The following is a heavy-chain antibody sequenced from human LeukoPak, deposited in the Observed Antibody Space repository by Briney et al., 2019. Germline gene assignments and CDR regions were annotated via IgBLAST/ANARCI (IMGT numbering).Heavy chain of an antibody. CDR3: AKDRGFQVVTADY. V-gene: IGHV3-23*01. CDR1: GFTFSSHA. CDR2: ISSSGDAT. D-gene: IGHD2-21*02. Sequence: PGGSLRLSCAASGFTFSSHAMSWVRQAPGRGLAWVSGISSSGDATYYADSVRGRFTISRDNSRNTLYLQINSLRAEDTAAYYCAKDRGFQVVTADYWGQGTLVTVSS. J-gene: IGHJ4*02.